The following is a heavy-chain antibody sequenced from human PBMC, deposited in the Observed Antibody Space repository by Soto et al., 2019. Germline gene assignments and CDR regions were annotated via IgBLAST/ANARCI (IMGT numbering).Heavy chain of an antibody. D-gene: IGHD3-3*01. CDR3: ARDGLGDYDFWSGPYGMDV. J-gene: IGHJ6*02. CDR2: IIPIFGTA. V-gene: IGHV1-69*13. CDR1: GGTFSSYA. Sequence: ASVKVSCKASGGTFSSYAISWVRQAPGQGLEWMGGIIPIFGTANYAQKFQGRVTITADDXTSTAYMELSSLRSEDTAVYYCARDGLGDYDFWSGPYGMDVWGQGTTVTVSS.